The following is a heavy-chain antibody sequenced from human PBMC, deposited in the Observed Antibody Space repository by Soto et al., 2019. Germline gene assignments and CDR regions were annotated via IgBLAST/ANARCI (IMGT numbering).Heavy chain of an antibody. CDR1: GGSFSGYY. V-gene: IGHV4-34*01. D-gene: IGHD6-13*01. J-gene: IGHJ4*02. CDR3: ARGRGIAAAGGDS. CDR2: INHSGST. Sequence: SETLSLTCAVYGGSFSGYYWIWIRQPPGKGLEWIGEINHSGSTNYNPSLKSRVTISVDTSKNQFSLKLSSVTAADTAVYYCARGRGIAAAGGDSWGQGTLVTVSS.